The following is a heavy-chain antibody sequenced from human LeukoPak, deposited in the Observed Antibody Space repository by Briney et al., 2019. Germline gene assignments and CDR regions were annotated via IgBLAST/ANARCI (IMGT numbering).Heavy chain of an antibody. Sequence: PGGSLRLSCAASGFTFSSYWMHWVRQAPGKGLVWVSRINSDGSSTSYADSVKGRFTISRDNAKNTLYLQMNSLRAEDTAVYYCAREEYSSGWYYYYYYMDVWGKGTTVTVSS. V-gene: IGHV3-74*01. CDR3: AREEYSSGWYYYYYYMDV. D-gene: IGHD6-19*01. CDR1: GFTFSSYW. CDR2: INSDGSST. J-gene: IGHJ6*03.